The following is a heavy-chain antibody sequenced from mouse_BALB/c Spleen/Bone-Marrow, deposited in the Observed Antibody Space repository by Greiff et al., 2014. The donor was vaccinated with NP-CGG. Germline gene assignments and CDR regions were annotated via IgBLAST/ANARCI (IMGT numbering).Heavy chain of an antibody. Sequence: VQVVESGPELVKPGASVKIFCKASGYAFNSSWMNWVKQRPGQGLEWIGRIFPGDGDTNYDGKFRGKATLTADKSSNTAYMQLSSLTSVDSAVYFCARLGYSGYWGQGTALTVSS. V-gene: IGHV1-82*01. CDR1: GYAFNSSW. CDR2: IFPGDGDT. CDR3: ARLGYSGY. D-gene: IGHD1-3*01. J-gene: IGHJ2*01.